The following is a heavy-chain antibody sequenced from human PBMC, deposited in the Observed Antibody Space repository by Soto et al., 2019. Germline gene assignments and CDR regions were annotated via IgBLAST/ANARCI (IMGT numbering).Heavy chain of an antibody. V-gene: IGHV3-15*07. J-gene: IGHJ2*01. CDR2: IKSKNDGGTT. D-gene: IGHD6-6*01. CDR3: TKDSFFSLKLVRQDI. CDR1: GFSFSDAW. Sequence: GGSLRLSCAASGFSFSDAWINWVRQAPGKGLEWVGRIKSKNDGGTTDYAAPVKGRFAISRDDSADLAFMEMNGLRAEDTGVYCCTKDSFFSLKLVRQDIWGRGT.